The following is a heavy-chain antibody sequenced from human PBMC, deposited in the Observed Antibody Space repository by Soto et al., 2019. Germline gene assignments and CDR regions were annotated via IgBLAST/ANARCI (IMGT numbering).Heavy chain of an antibody. Sequence: SETLSLTCTVSGGSISSGDYYWSWIRQPPGKGLEWIGHIYYTGGTFYSPSLKSRLALSVDTSKNRFSLRLSSVTAADTAVYYCAPDPGPKPSDRHSYFPHLDPWGQGALVTVSS. D-gene: IGHD3-10*01. CDR2: IYYTGGT. J-gene: IGHJ5*02. CDR1: GGSISSGDYY. CDR3: APDPGPKPSDRHSYFPHLDP. V-gene: IGHV4-30-4*01.